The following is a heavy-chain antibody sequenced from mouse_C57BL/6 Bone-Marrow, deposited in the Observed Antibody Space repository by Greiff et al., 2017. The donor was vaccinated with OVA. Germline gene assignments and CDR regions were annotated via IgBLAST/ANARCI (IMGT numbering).Heavy chain of an antibody. D-gene: IGHD4-1*01. V-gene: IGHV1-69*01. CDR2: IDPSDSYT. J-gene: IGHJ3*01. Sequence: VQLQQPGAELVMPGASVKLSCKASGYTFTSYWMHWVKQRPGQGLEWIGEIDPSDSYTNYNQKFKGKSTLTVDKSSSTAYMQLSSLTSEDSAVXYCARRDWAWFAYWGQGTLVTVSA. CDR1: GYTFTSYW. CDR3: ARRDWAWFAY.